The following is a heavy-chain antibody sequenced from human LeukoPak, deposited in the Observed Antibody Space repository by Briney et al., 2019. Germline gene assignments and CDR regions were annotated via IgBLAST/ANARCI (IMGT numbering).Heavy chain of an antibody. CDR3: ARDRRQQLVGDYFDY. V-gene: IGHV1-2*02. CDR2: VNPNSGDT. Sequence: ASVKVSCKASGYTFTGYYMHWARQAPGQGLEWMGWVNPNSGDTNYAPKFQGRVTMTRDTSIGAAYMELSRLKSDDTAVYYCARDRRQQLVGDYFDYWGQGTLVTVSS. J-gene: IGHJ4*02. CDR1: GYTFTGYY. D-gene: IGHD6-13*01.